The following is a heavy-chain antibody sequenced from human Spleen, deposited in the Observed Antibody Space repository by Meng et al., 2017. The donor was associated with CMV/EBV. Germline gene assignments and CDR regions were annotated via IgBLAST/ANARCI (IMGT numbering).Heavy chain of an antibody. CDR2: ISAYNGDT. Sequence: ASVKVSCKASGYTFTSYGISWVRQAPGQGLEWMGWISAYNGDTKYAQNFQGRITMTTDSSTTTAHLELMSLRSDDTAVYYCARDRGTCDYWGQGTLVTVSS. CDR1: GYTFTSYG. D-gene: IGHD3-10*01. V-gene: IGHV1-18*01. J-gene: IGHJ4*02. CDR3: ARDRGTCDY.